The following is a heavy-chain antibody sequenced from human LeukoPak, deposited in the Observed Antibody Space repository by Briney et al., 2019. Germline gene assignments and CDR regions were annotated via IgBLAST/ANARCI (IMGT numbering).Heavy chain of an antibody. CDR1: SGSISSGSYY. Sequence: PSQTLSLTCTVSSGSISSGSYYWSWIRQPAGKGLEWIGRIYTSGSTNYNPSLKSRVTISVDTSKNQFSLKLSSVTAADTAVYYCARHETGTAMSHFDYWGQGTLVTVSS. V-gene: IGHV4-61*02. D-gene: IGHD5-18*01. CDR2: IYTSGST. CDR3: ARHETGTAMSHFDY. J-gene: IGHJ4*02.